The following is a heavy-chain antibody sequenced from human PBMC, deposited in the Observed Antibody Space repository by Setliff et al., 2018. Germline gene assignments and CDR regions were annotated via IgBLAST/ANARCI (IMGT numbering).Heavy chain of an antibody. D-gene: IGHD3-3*01. CDR3: SRDVYDFRTGQCDP. CDR1: GFTFSSLW. Sequence: GGSLRLSCAASGFTFSSLWMAWVRQAPGKGLEWVANINQGGGDQFYVDSVRGRFIISRDNAKNSLYLHMNSLRADDTAVYYCSRDVYDFRTGQCDPWGQGTLVTVSS. CDR2: INQGGGDQ. V-gene: IGHV3-7*01. J-gene: IGHJ5*02.